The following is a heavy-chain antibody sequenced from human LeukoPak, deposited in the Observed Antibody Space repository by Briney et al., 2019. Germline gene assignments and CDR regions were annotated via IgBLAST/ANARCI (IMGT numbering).Heavy chain of an antibody. V-gene: IGHV4-59*12. J-gene: IGHJ4*02. Sequence: PSETLSLTCTVSGGSISSYYWSWIRQPPGKGLEWIGYIYYSGSTNYNPSLKSRVTISVDTSKNQFSLKLSSVTAADTAVYYCARVRRSSSRDFDYWGQGTLVTVSS. D-gene: IGHD6-6*01. CDR2: IYYSGST. CDR3: ARVRRSSSRDFDY. CDR1: GGSISSYY.